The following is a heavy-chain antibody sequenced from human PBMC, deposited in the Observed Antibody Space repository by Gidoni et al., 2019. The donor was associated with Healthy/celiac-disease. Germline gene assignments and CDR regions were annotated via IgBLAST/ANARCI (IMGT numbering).Heavy chain of an antibody. V-gene: IGHV4-61*02. D-gene: IGHD2-15*01. CDR3: ARDRSGCSGGSCYSPNWFDP. J-gene: IGHJ5*02. CDR1: GGSTSRGSYY. CDR2: IYTSGST. Sequence: QVQLQESGPGLVKPSQTLSLTCTAAGGSTSRGSYYCSWIRQPAGKGLEWIGRIYTSGSTNYNPSLKSRVTISVDTSKCQFSLKLSSGTAADTAVYYCARDRSGCSGGSCYSPNWFDPWGQGTLVTVSS.